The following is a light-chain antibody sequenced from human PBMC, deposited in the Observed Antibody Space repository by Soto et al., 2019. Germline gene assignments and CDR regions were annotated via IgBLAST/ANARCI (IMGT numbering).Light chain of an antibody. CDR2: EVS. J-gene: IGLJ2*01. CDR1: SSDVGSYNR. Sequence: QSVLTQPPSVSGSPGQSVTISCTGTSSDVGSYNRVSWYQQPPGTAHKLMIYEVSNRPSGVPDRFSGSKSGNTASLTISGLQADDEADYYCSSYTSSSTLFGGGTKLTVL. CDR3: SSYTSSSTL. V-gene: IGLV2-18*02.